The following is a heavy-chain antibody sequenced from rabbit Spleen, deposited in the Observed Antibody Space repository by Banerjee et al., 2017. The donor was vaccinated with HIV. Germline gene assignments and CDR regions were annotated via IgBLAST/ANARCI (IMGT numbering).Heavy chain of an antibody. CDR2: IDSGSSGFT. Sequence: QSLEESGGDLVKPEGSLTLTCTASGFSFSNSYYMCWVRQAPGKGLEWIACIDSGSSGFTYYATWAKGRFTCSKTSSTTVTLQMTRLTAADTATYFCARDTSSSFSSYGMDLWGQGTLVTVS. CDR1: GFSFSNSYY. D-gene: IGHD1-1*01. V-gene: IGHV1S40*01. CDR3: ARDTSSSFSSYGMDL. J-gene: IGHJ6*01.